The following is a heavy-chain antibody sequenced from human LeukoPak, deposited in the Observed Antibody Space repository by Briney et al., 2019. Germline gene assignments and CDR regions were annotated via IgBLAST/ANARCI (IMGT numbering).Heavy chain of an antibody. D-gene: IGHD5-24*01. CDR2: INPNSGGT. V-gene: IGHV1-2*02. Sequence: GSVEVSCKASGYTFTGYYMHWVRQAPGQGLEWMGWINPNSGGTNYTQKFQGRVTMTRDTSISTAYMELSRLRSDATAVYYCARDSEMATITLGYYFDYWGQGTLVTVSS. J-gene: IGHJ4*02. CDR3: ARDSEMATITLGYYFDY. CDR1: GYTFTGYY.